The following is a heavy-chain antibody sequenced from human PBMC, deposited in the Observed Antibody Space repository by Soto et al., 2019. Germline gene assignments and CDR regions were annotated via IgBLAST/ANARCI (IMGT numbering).Heavy chain of an antibody. CDR2: IYYSGST. D-gene: IGHD5-18*01. CDR3: ARRIQLWLPGGYMDV. J-gene: IGHJ6*03. V-gene: IGHV4-59*08. CDR1: GGSISSYY. Sequence: SETLSLTCTVSGGSISSYYWSWIRQPPGKGLEWIGYIYYSGSTNYNPSLKSRVTISVDTSKNQFSLKLSSVTAADTAVYYCARRIQLWLPGGYMDVWGKGTTVTVSS.